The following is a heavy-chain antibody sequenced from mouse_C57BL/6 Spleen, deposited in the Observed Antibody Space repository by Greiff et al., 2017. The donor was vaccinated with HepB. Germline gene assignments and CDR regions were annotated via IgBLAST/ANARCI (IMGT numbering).Heavy chain of an antibody. CDR3: ARRGYGEAMDY. V-gene: IGHV5-6*02. J-gene: IGHJ4*01. CDR1: GFTFSIYG. Sequence: EVMLVESGGELVKPGGSLKLSCAASGFTFSIYGMSWVRQTPDKRLEWVATISSGGSYTYYPDSVKGRFTISRDNAKNTLYLQMSSLKSEDTAMYYCARRGYGEAMDYWGQGTSVTVSS. D-gene: IGHD2-10*02. CDR2: ISSGGSYT.